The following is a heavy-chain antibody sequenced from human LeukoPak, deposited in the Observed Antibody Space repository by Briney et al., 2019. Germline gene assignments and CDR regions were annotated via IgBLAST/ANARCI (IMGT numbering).Heavy chain of an antibody. CDR1: GGSISTYY. V-gene: IGHV4-59*01. D-gene: IGHD2-15*01. CDR3: ARSEIYCSGGSCTPNTFDAFDI. CDR2: SYNSGST. Sequence: SETLSLTCTVSGGSISTYYCSWIRQPPATGLGLIGYSYNSGSTDYNPSLTIQVTISLDASKTQFSFTLSLLTAADAAVADCARSEIYCSGGSCTPNTFDAFDIWGEGRMVTVSS. J-gene: IGHJ3*02.